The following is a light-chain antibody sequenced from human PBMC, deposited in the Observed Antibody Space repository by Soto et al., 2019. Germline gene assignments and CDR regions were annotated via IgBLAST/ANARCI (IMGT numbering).Light chain of an antibody. CDR1: QSVSSH. CDR3: QQYGSSPLT. CDR2: GTS. V-gene: IGKV3-20*01. J-gene: IGKJ5*01. Sequence: IAVTKSPSTLSLSPGERATLSCRASQSVSSHLAWYQQKPGQAPRLLIYGTSTRATGIPVRFSGSGSGTDFTLTISRLEPEDFAVYYCQQYGSSPLTFGQGTRLEIK.